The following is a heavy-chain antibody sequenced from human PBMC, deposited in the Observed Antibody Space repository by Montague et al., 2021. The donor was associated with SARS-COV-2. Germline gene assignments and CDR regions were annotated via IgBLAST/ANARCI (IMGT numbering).Heavy chain of an antibody. D-gene: IGHD5-24*01. CDR3: ARDDSRDGNNFDY. CDR1: GFTFSSYG. CDR2: IWNDGRYR. V-gene: IGHV3-33*01. J-gene: IGHJ4*02. Sequence: SLRLSCAASGFTFSSYGMHWVRQAPGKGLEWVAVIWNDGRYRFHADSVKGRFAISRDNSKNTLYLEMNTLRAEDTALYYCARDDSRDGNNFDYWGQGAQVTVSS.